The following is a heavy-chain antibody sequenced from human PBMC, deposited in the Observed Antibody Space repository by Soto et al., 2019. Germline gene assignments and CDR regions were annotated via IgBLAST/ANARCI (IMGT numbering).Heavy chain of an antibody. CDR2: IHDSGNT. CDR1: GGSVSIGDYL. D-gene: IGHD4-17*01. CDR3: ARARGGDSGDYASLFDR. V-gene: IGHV4-30-4*01. Sequence: VQLQESGPGLVTPSQTLSLTCTVFGGSVSIGDYLWSWIRQRPGKGLEWIGYIHDSGNTYYNPSLKSRVTISLDTSKNQFSLKATSMTAADTAVYFCARARGGDSGDYASLFDRWGQGNLVTVSS. J-gene: IGHJ5*02.